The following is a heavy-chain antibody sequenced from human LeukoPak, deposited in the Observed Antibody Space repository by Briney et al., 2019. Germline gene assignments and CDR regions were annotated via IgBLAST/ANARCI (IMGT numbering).Heavy chain of an antibody. CDR3: ARHFGSSSVSPYDY. CDR1: GGSISSSTYY. D-gene: IGHD6-6*01. CDR2: IYSVTT. Sequence: SETLSLTCTVSGGSISSSTYYWGWIRQPPGKGLEWIGSIYSVTTSYNPSLKRRVTISVDTSKNQFSLKLTSVTAADTAVYYCARHFGSSSVSPYDYWGQGTLLTVSS. V-gene: IGHV4-39*01. J-gene: IGHJ4*02.